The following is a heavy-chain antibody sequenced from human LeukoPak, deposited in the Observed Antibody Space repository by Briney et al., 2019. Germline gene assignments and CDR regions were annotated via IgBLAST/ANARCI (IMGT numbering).Heavy chain of an antibody. CDR2: ISPSGGRT. V-gene: IGHV3-23*01. Sequence: PGGSLRLSCAASGFTFSDYAMTWVRQAPGKGLEWVSTISPSGGRTYYAGSVKGHFTISRDNSKKTLHLQMNSLRGEDTAIYYCVKDWSDEARCGGDCLDYWGQGTQVIVSS. CDR1: GFTFSDYA. J-gene: IGHJ4*02. CDR3: VKDWSDEARCGGDCLDY. D-gene: IGHD2-21*02.